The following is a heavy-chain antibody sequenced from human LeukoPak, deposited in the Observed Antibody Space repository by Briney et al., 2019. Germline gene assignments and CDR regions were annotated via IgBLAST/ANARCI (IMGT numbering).Heavy chain of an antibody. CDR2: INSDGSST. V-gene: IGHV3-74*01. CDR3: ATSTYCSGGSCYSRTFQY. CDR1: GFTFSSYW. J-gene: IGHJ4*02. D-gene: IGHD2-15*01. Sequence: GGSLRLSCAASGFTFSSYWMHWVRQAPGKGLVWVSRINSDGSSTTYADSVKGRFTISRDNAKNTLYLQMNSLRAEDTAVYYCATSTYCSGGSCYSRTFQYWGQGTLATVSS.